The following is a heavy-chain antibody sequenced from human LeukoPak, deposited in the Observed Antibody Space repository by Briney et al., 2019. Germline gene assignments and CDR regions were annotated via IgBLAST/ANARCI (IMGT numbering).Heavy chain of an antibody. Sequence: PSETLSLTCTVSGGSISSSSHYWGWIRQPPGKGLEWIGTIYYSGSPYYNPSLRGRVIISVDTSKNQFSLKLNSVTAADTAVYYCARVLRVRGADYFDYWGQGTLVTVSS. CDR1: GGSISSSSHY. CDR2: IYYSGSP. V-gene: IGHV4-39*07. CDR3: ARVLRVRGADYFDY. D-gene: IGHD3-10*01. J-gene: IGHJ4*02.